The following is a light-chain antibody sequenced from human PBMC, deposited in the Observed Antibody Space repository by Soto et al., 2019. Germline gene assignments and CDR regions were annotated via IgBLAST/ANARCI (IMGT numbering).Light chain of an antibody. CDR1: QGISSF. CDR3: LQLHTYPYT. J-gene: IGKJ2*01. Sequence: DIQLTQSPSFLSASVGDRVTMTCRASQGISSFLAWYQQKPGGTPKLLIYAASTLQSGVPSRFSGSGSGTDFTLTITSLQPEDFATYYCLQLHTYPYTFGQGTKLEIK. V-gene: IGKV1-9*01. CDR2: AAS.